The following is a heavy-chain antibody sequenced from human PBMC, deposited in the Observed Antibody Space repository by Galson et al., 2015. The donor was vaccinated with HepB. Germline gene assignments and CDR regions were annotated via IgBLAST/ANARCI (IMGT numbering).Heavy chain of an antibody. D-gene: IGHD4-17*01. CDR1: GFTFSSYA. V-gene: IGHV3-30*04. CDR2: ISYDGSNK. CDR3: ARDDYGDYYYFDY. Sequence: SLRLSCAASGFTFSSYAMHWVRQAPGKGLEWVAVISYDGSNKYYADSVKGRFTISRDNSKNTLYLQMNSLRTEDTAVYYCARDDYGDYYYFDYWGQGTLVTVSS. J-gene: IGHJ4*02.